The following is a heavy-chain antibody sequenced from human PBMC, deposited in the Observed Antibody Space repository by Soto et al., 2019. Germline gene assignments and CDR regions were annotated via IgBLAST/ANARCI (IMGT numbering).Heavy chain of an antibody. Sequence: GGSLRLSCAASGFTFSSYAMSWVRQAPGKGLEWVSAISGSGGSTYYADSVKGRFTISRDNSKNTLYLQMNSLKAEDTAVYYCAKDPPTSDIVVVVAAKPKEKNWFDPWGQGTLVTVSS. J-gene: IGHJ5*02. CDR3: AKDPPTSDIVVVVAAKPKEKNWFDP. CDR1: GFTFSSYA. CDR2: ISGSGGST. D-gene: IGHD2-15*01. V-gene: IGHV3-23*01.